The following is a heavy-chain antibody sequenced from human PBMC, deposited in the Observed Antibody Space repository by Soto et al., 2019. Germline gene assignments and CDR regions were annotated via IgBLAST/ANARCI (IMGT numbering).Heavy chain of an antibody. Sequence: ESGPTLVNPTETLTLTCTVSGFSLSNGKVGVSWIRQPPGKALEWLAHIFSNDEKSYRTSLKSRLTISEDTSKSQVVLTMTNVDPVDTATYYCARILFGRSVAGGYFYMDVWGKGITVTVSS. CDR3: ARILFGRSVAGGYFYMDV. CDR2: IFSNDEK. D-gene: IGHD6-19*01. CDR1: GFSLSNGKVG. V-gene: IGHV2-26*01. J-gene: IGHJ6*03.